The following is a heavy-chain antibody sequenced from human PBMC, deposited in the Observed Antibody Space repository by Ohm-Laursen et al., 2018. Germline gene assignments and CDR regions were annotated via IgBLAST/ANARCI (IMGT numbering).Heavy chain of an antibody. CDR3: ASGHNYGYDNYYYGMDV. Sequence: SETLSLTCPVSGGSISSDYWSWVRQSPGKGLEWIGYIYHSGSTKYNPFFNSRVTISVDTSQNQFSLNLRSVTTADTAVYYCASGHNYGYDNYYYGMDVWGQRTTVTVSS. J-gene: IGHJ6*02. D-gene: IGHD3-16*01. CDR2: IYHSGST. V-gene: IGHV4-59*01. CDR1: GGSISSDY.